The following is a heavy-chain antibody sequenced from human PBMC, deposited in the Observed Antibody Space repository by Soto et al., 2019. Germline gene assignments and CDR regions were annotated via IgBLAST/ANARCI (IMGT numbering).Heavy chain of an antibody. V-gene: IGHV3-11*06. CDR2: ISGSGSFT. CDR1: GFTVSDHY. Sequence: QEYLVESGGGLVKPGGSLRLSCALSGFTVSDHYLTWIRQAPGRGLEWIAYISGSGSFTNYADSVKGRFIISRDIAQNSMYLHIDSLRAEDTAVYDCARSSGWRQVVGYKYGLDVWGQGTAVTVSS. J-gene: IGHJ6*02. D-gene: IGHD5-18*01. CDR3: ARSSGWRQVVGYKYGLDV.